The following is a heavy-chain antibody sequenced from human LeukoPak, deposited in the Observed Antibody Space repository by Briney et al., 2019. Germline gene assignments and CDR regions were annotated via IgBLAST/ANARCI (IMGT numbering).Heavy chain of an antibody. CDR2: IIPILGIA. CDR3: ARGGSGYSYGYVDY. Sequence: SVKVSRKASGGTFSSYTISWVRQAPGQGLEWMGRIIPILGIANYAQKFQGRVTITADKSTSTAYMELSSLRSEDTAVYYCARGGSGYSYGYVDYWGQGTLVTVSS. CDR1: GGTFSSYT. J-gene: IGHJ4*02. V-gene: IGHV1-69*02. D-gene: IGHD5-18*01.